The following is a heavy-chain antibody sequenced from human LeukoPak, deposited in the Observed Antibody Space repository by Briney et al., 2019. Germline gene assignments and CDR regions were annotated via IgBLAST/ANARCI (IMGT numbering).Heavy chain of an antibody. Sequence: PSETLSLTCTVSGGSISSSSYSWSWIRQPSGKGLEWIGYIYHGGSTYYNPSLKSRVTISVDRSKNQFSLKLSSVTAADTAVYYCARGVFYGGNPYFDYWGQGTLVTVSS. D-gene: IGHD4-23*01. CDR2: IYHGGST. CDR1: GGSISSSSYS. V-gene: IGHV4-30-2*01. CDR3: ARGVFYGGNPYFDY. J-gene: IGHJ4*02.